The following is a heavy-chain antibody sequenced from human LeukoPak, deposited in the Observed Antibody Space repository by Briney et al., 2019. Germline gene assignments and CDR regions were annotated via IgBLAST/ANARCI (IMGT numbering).Heavy chain of an antibody. Sequence: GGSLRLSCAASGFTFSSYSMNWVRQAPGKGLEWVSSISSSSSYIYYADSVKGRFTISRDNAKNSLYLQMNSLRAEDTAVYYCATFPITIFGVEFDYWGQGTLVTVPS. CDR2: ISSSSSYI. J-gene: IGHJ4*02. D-gene: IGHD3-3*01. V-gene: IGHV3-21*01. CDR3: ATFPITIFGVEFDY. CDR1: GFTFSSYS.